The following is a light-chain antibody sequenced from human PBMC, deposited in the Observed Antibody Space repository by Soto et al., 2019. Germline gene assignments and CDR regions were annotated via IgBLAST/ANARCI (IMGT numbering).Light chain of an antibody. Sequence: DVQLTQTPSFLSGAVGDRVTITCRASQSISTYLNWYQQTPGKAPKLLIYAASTLQSGVPSRFSGSGSGTDFTLTISSLQPEDFATYYCQQSYSTPSITFGQGRRPEI. V-gene: IGKV1-39*01. J-gene: IGKJ5*01. CDR1: QSISTY. CDR2: AAS. CDR3: QQSYSTPSIT.